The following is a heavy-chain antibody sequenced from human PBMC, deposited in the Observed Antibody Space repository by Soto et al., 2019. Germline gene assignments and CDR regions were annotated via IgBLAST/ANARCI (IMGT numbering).Heavy chain of an antibody. J-gene: IGHJ4*02. CDR3: ASEYYYGSGSYPYYFDY. CDR1: GGTFSSYA. Sequence: QVQLVQSGAEVKKPGSSVKVSCKASGGTFSSYAISWVRQAPGQGLEWMGGITPIFGTANYAQKFQGRVTITADESTSTAYMELSSLRSEDTAVYYCASEYYYGSGSYPYYFDYWGQGTLVTVSS. D-gene: IGHD3-10*01. V-gene: IGHV1-69*01. CDR2: ITPIFGTA.